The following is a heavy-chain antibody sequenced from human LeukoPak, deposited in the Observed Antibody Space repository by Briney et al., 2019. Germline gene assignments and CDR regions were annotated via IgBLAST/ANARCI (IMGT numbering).Heavy chain of an antibody. CDR1: GYTFTSYD. Sequence: ASVKVSCKASGYTFTSYDINWVRQATGQGLEWMGWMNPNSGNTGYAQKFQGRVTMTRNTSISTAYMELSSLRSEDTAVYYRARGLHDPRYGDYENYWGQGTLVTVSS. CDR3: ARGLHDPRYGDYENY. D-gene: IGHD4-17*01. J-gene: IGHJ4*02. CDR2: MNPNSGNT. V-gene: IGHV1-8*01.